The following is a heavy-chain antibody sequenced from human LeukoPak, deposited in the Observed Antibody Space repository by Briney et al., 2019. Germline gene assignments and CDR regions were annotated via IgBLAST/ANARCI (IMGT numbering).Heavy chain of an antibody. CDR2: ISYDGRNK. J-gene: IGHJ5*02. D-gene: IGHD2/OR15-2a*01. CDR3: ASSSMRWFDP. CDR1: GFTFGSYA. Sequence: GGSLRLSCAASGFTFGSYAMHWVRQAPGKGLEWVAVISYDGRNKYYADSVKGRFTISRDNSKNTLYLQMNSLRAEDTAVYYCASSSMRWFDPWGQGTLVTVSS. V-gene: IGHV3-30*04.